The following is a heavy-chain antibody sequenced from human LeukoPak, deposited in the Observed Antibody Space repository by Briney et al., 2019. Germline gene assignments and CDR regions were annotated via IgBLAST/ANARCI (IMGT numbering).Heavy chain of an antibody. CDR2: IYHSGNT. Sequence: PSETLSLTCAVSGGSISSSNWWSWVRQPPGKGLEWIGEIYHSGNTNYNPSLKSRVTILEDKSKNQFSLKLSSVTAADTAVYYCARISGITMIVVVVTDAFDIWGQGTMVTVSS. D-gene: IGHD3-22*01. CDR1: GGSISSSNW. V-gene: IGHV4-4*02. J-gene: IGHJ3*02. CDR3: ARISGITMIVVVVTDAFDI.